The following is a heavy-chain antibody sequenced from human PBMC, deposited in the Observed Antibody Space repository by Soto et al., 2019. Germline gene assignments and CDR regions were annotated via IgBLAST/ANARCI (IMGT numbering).Heavy chain of an antibody. D-gene: IGHD3-16*01. CDR3: AHSSSRLHLGETHPPYYFAY. Sequence: SGPTLVNPTQTLTLTCTFSGFSLSTSGVGVGWIRQPPGKALEWLALIYWDDDKRYSPSLKSRLTITKDTSKNQVVLTMTNMDPVDTATYYCAHSSSRLHLGETHPPYYFAYWGQGTLVTVSS. CDR1: GFSLSTSGVG. CDR2: IYWDDDK. J-gene: IGHJ4*02. V-gene: IGHV2-5*02.